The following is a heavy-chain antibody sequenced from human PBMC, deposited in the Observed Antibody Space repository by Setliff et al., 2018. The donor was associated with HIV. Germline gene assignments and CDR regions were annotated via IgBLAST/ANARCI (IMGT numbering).Heavy chain of an antibody. D-gene: IGHD3-10*01. CDR2: LNPSEGTT. Sequence: ASVKVSCKASGYTFTTYYIHWVRQAPGQGLEWMGILNPSEGTTSFAQKFQGRVTMTRDTSTSTVYMDLSSLRADDTAVYYCTSPSFGDVDYYYGMDVWGQGTTVTVSS. CDR3: TSPSFGDVDYYYGMDV. V-gene: IGHV1-46*01. CDR1: GYTFTTYY. J-gene: IGHJ6*02.